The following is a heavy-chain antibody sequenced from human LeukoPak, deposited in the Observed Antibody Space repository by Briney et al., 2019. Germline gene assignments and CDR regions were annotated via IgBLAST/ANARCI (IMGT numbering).Heavy chain of an antibody. V-gene: IGHV4-59*01. CDR1: GGSISSYY. CDR2: IYYSGST. Sequence: SETLSLTCTVSGGSISSYYWSWIRQPPGKGLEWIGYIYYSGSTNYNPSLKSRVTTSVDTSKNQFSLKLSSVTAADTAVYYCARNVKGDGYNDYWGQGTLVTVSS. CDR3: ARNVKGDGYNDY. J-gene: IGHJ4*02. D-gene: IGHD5-24*01.